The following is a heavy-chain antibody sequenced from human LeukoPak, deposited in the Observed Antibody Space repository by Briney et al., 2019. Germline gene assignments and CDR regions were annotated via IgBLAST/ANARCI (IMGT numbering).Heavy chain of an antibody. V-gene: IGHV3-43*02. J-gene: IGHJ4*02. CDR2: ISGDGGST. Sequence: GGSRRLSGAGPGFMFHDYAIHWVRQAPGKCLKGVSLISGDGGSTFYADSVKGRFTISRDNSKNSLYLQMNSLRSDDTALYYCARESESSGWYDYWGQGTLVTVSS. CDR3: ARESESSGWYDY. CDR1: GFMFHDYA. D-gene: IGHD6-19*01.